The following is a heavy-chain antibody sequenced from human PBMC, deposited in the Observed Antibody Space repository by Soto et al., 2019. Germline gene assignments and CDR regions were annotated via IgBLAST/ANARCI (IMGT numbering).Heavy chain of an antibody. CDR1: GGSISPYY. J-gene: IGHJ4*02. Sequence: PSETLSLTCKVSGGSISPYYWNWIRQSPGKGLEWIGYMYYSGRTNYNPSLESRVTISIDTSKNQISLKVKSVTAADTAVYYCARAKYSSPTYFDYWGQGSLVTVSS. V-gene: IGHV4-59*01. D-gene: IGHD6-6*01. CDR3: ARAKYSSPTYFDY. CDR2: MYYSGRT.